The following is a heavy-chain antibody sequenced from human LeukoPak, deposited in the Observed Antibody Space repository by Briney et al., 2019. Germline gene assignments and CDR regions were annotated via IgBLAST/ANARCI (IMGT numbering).Heavy chain of an antibody. Sequence: SETLSLTCTVSGGSISSYYWSWIRQPPGKGLEWIGYIYYSGSTNYNPSLKSRVTISVDTSKNQFSLKLGSVTAADTAMYYCARGGYFNWFDPWGQGTLVTVSS. CDR2: IYYSGST. V-gene: IGHV4-59*01. D-gene: IGHD3-22*01. J-gene: IGHJ5*02. CDR3: ARGGYFNWFDP. CDR1: GGSISSYY.